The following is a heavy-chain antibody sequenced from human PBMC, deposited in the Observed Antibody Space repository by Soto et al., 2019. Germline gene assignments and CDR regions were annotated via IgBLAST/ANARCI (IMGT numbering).Heavy chain of an antibody. CDR3: ARWTMVTYFDA. D-gene: IGHD4-17*01. CDR1: GDPIDGHY. Sequence: SETLSLTCSVSGDPIDGHYWGWIRQPPGKGLEWIGYVYYSGGTNYHPYLKSRVTISVDSSKSQFFLNLTSVTAADTAVYYCARWTMVTYFDAWGQGTLVTVAS. J-gene: IGHJ4*02. V-gene: IGHV4-59*11. CDR2: VYYSGGT.